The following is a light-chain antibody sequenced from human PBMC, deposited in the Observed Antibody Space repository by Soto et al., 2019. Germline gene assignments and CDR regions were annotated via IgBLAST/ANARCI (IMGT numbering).Light chain of an antibody. J-gene: IGLJ1*01. V-gene: IGLV2-23*02. Sequence: QSALTQPASVSGSPGQSITISCTGTPNDVATYNLVSWHQHHPGKAPKVIIYEVIKRPSGVSDRFSGSKSGNTASLTICGLQAEDEADYFCCSYAGGNTFVFGGGTKVTVL. CDR1: PNDVATYNL. CDR3: CSYAGGNTFV. CDR2: EVI.